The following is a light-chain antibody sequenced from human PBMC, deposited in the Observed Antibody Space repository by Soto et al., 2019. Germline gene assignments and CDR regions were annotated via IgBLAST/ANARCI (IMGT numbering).Light chain of an antibody. CDR3: QHYNSYSEA. Sequence: DIQMTQSPSSVSASVGDSVTITCRASQGVSSWLAWFQQQPGKAPKLLIYKASTLKSGVPSRFSGSGSGTEFTLTISSLQPDDFATYYCQHYNSYSEAFGQGTKVELK. CDR2: KAS. CDR1: QGVSSW. J-gene: IGKJ1*01. V-gene: IGKV1-5*03.